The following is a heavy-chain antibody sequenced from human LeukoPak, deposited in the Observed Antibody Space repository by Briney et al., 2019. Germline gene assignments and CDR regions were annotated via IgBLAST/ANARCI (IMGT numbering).Heavy chain of an antibody. CDR1: GGSISSSSYS. V-gene: IGHV4-39*01. D-gene: IGHD4-17*01. Sequence: SETLSLTCTVSGGSISSSSYSWGWIRQPPGKGLEWIGSIYYSGSTYYNPSLKSRVTISVDTSKNQFSLKLSSVTAADTAVYYCARRRGDYGDYYFDYWGQGTLVTVSS. CDR3: ARRRGDYGDYYFDY. CDR2: IYYSGST. J-gene: IGHJ4*02.